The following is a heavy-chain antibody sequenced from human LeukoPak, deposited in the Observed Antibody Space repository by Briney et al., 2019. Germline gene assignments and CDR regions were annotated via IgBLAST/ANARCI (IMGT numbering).Heavy chain of an antibody. D-gene: IGHD2-15*01. V-gene: IGHV3-30*04. J-gene: IGHJ1*01. CDR2: ISYDGNNK. CDR3: ARSRLPRAEYFQH. Sequence: GGSLRLSCAASGFTFSSHALHWVRQVPGKGLEWVAIISYDGNNKYYADSVKGRFTISRDNSKNTLYLQMNSLRAEDTAVYYCARSRLPRAEYFQHWGQGTLVTVSS. CDR1: GFTFSSHA.